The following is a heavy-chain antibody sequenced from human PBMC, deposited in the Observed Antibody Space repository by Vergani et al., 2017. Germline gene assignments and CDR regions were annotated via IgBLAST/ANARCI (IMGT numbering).Heavy chain of an antibody. J-gene: IGHJ4*02. CDR1: GFTFSTCD. D-gene: IGHD6-6*01. V-gene: IGHV3-13*01. Sequence: EVDLVESGGGLVQPGGSLRLSCAASGFTFSTCDMHWVRQATGKGLEWVSAIGTAGDTYYPGSVKGRFTISRENAKNSLYLQMNGLRAGDTAVYYCARRDSSSPALDYWGQGTLVTVSS. CDR3: ARRDSSSPALDY. CDR2: IGTAGDT.